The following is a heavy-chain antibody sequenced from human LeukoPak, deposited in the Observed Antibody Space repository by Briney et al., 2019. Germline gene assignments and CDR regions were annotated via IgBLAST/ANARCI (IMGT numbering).Heavy chain of an antibody. J-gene: IGHJ4*02. Sequence: PSETLSLTCTVSGGSISSSSYYWGWIRQPPGKGLEFIGNIYYSGHTYYNPSLKSRLTISVDTSKNQFSLRLSSLTAADTTVYCCARQRRDCSRTACYPIGFDSWGQGFLVTVSS. CDR2: IYYSGHT. CDR3: ARQRRDCSRTACYPIGFDS. CDR1: GGSISSSSYY. D-gene: IGHD2-2*01. V-gene: IGHV4-39*01.